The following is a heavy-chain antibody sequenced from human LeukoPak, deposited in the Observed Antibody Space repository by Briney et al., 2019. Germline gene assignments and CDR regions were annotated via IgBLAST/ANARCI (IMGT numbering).Heavy chain of an antibody. CDR2: ISSSGSTI. J-gene: IGHJ5*02. Sequence: PGGSLRLSCAAPGFTFSSYEMNWVRQAPGKGLEWVSYISSSGSTIYYADSVKGRFTISRDNAKNSLYLQMNSLRAEDTAVYYCARDQYCSSTSCYRPNWFDPWGQGTLVTVSS. V-gene: IGHV3-48*03. CDR1: GFTFSSYE. D-gene: IGHD2-2*01. CDR3: ARDQYCSSTSCYRPNWFDP.